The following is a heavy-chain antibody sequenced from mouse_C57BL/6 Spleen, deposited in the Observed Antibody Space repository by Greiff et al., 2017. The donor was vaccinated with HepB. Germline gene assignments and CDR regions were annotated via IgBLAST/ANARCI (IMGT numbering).Heavy chain of an antibody. CDR1: GFTFTDYY. CDR2: IRNKANGYTT. CDR3: ARSLFYGNSFDY. J-gene: IGHJ2*01. D-gene: IGHD2-1*01. Sequence: EVQVVESGGGLVQPGGSLSLSCAASGFTFTDYYMSWVRQPPGKALEWLGFIRNKANGYTTEYSASVKGRFTISRDNSQSILYLQMNALRAEDSATYYCARSLFYGNSFDYWGQGTTLTVSS. V-gene: IGHV7-3*01.